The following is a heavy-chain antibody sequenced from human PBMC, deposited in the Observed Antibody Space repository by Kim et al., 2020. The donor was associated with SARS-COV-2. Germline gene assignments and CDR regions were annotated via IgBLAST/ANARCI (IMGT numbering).Heavy chain of an antibody. CDR1: GFTFSSYA. J-gene: IGHJ4*02. V-gene: IGHV3-23*01. CDR3: AKKSVDYGDYHGGFDY. CDR2: ISGSGGST. D-gene: IGHD4-17*01. Sequence: GGSLRLSCAASGFTFSSYAMSWVRQAPGKGLEWVSAISGSGGSTYYADSVKGRFTISRDNSKNTLYLQMNSLRAEDTAVYYCAKKSVDYGDYHGGFDYWGQGTLVTVSS.